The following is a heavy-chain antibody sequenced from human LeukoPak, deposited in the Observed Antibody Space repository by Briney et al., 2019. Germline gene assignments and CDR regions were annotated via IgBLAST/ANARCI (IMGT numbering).Heavy chain of an antibody. Sequence: GGSLRLSCAASGFTFSSYAMHWVRQAPGKGLEWVAVISYDGSNKYYADSVKGRFTISRDNSKNTLYLQMNSLRAEDTAVYYCARDRMEEANDYVWGSYPYAFDIWGQGTMVTVSS. CDR2: ISYDGSNK. D-gene: IGHD3-16*01. J-gene: IGHJ3*02. CDR1: GFTFSSYA. CDR3: ARDRMEEANDYVWGSYPYAFDI. V-gene: IGHV3-30-3*01.